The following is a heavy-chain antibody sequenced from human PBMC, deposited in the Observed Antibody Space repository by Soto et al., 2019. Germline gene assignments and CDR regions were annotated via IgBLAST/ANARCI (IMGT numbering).Heavy chain of an antibody. CDR2: IYTSDSRT. D-gene: IGHD6-6*01. Sequence: GESLKICYESAGYTFANYWIGWGRQVGGKGQGRAAIIYTSDSRTIDSPSFQGQVTISADKSISTAYLQWTSLKASDTAIYYCSKFKYSTSVRYLQHWGQGTPVTVSS. CDR3: SKFKYSTSVRYLQH. CDR1: GYTFANYW. V-gene: IGHV5-51*01. J-gene: IGHJ1*01.